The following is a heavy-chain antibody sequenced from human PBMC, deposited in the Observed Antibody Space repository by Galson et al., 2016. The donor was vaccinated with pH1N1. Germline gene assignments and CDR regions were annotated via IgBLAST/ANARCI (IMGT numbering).Heavy chain of an antibody. J-gene: IGHJ6*02. CDR1: GFTFHDYT. V-gene: IGHV3-43*01. CDR2: VSWDGGST. D-gene: IGHD3-16*01. CDR3: AKEIQRGTYDRYV. Sequence: SLRLSCAASGFTFHDYTMHWVRQTPGKGLEWVSLVSWDGGSTYYADYVKGRFTVSRDNSTNSLYLQMNSLRSEDTALYYCAKEIQRGTYDRYVWGRGTTVTVSS.